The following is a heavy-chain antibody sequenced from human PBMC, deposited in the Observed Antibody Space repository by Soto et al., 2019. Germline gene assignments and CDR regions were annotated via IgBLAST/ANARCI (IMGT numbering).Heavy chain of an antibody. D-gene: IGHD3-3*01. Sequence: WGSLRLSCAASGFTFSSYAMSWVRQAPGKGLEWVSAISGSGGSTYYADSVKGRFTISRDNSKNTLYLQMNSLRAEDTAVYYCAKDPNVADFLEWLSLFDPWGQGTLVTVSS. CDR3: AKDPNVADFLEWLSLFDP. CDR2: ISGSGGST. J-gene: IGHJ5*02. V-gene: IGHV3-23*01. CDR1: GFTFSSYA.